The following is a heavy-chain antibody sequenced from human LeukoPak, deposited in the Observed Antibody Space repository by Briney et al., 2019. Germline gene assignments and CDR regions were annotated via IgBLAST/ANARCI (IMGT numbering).Heavy chain of an antibody. J-gene: IGHJ3*02. D-gene: IGHD6-25*01. CDR1: GFTFSSYE. CDR2: ISSSGSTI. CDR3: ARERHDAFDI. V-gene: IGHV3-48*03. Sequence: GGSLRLSCAASGFTFSSYEMNWVRQAPGKGLEWVSYISSSGSTIYYADSVKGRFTISRDNAKNSLYLQMNSLRAEDTAVYYCARERHDAFDIWGQGTMVTVSS.